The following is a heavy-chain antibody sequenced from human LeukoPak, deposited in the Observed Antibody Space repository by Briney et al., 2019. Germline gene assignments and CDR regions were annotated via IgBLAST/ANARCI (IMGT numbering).Heavy chain of an antibody. Sequence: SETLSLTCTVSGGFISSYYWSWIRQSPGKGLEWIGYIYYSGSTNYNPSLKSRVTISVATSKNQFSLKLSSVTAADTAVYYCAREYCSSTSCYFDYWGQGTLVTVSS. CDR1: GGFISSYY. CDR2: IYYSGST. J-gene: IGHJ4*02. V-gene: IGHV4-59*13. CDR3: AREYCSSTSCYFDY. D-gene: IGHD2-2*01.